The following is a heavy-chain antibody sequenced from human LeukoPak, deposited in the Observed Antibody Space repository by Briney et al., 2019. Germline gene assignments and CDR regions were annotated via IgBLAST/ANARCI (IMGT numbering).Heavy chain of an antibody. Sequence: GRSLRLSCVASGFTSTILAMGWIRQAPGKRLQWVSVSSDGGDTTYYADSMKGRFTIATDNSRNTLYLQMNSLGVEDTAVYYCAKDARRSSGWYLFDHWGQGTLVTVSS. J-gene: IGHJ4*02. D-gene: IGHD6-19*01. CDR3: AKDARRSSGWYLFDH. CDR2: SSDGGDTT. CDR1: GFTSTILA. V-gene: IGHV3-23*01.